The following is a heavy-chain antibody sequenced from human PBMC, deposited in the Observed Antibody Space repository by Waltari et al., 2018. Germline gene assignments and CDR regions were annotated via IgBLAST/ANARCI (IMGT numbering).Heavy chain of an antibody. Sequence: QLHLQESGTGLVKTSDTLSLTCTVSGGSISSSSYYWGCIRHPPGKGLEWIGTIYYSWSTYYNPSLNSRVTISVDTSKNQFSLKLRSVTAAYTALYYCARHLGSPCYVYYFDYWGQGSLVTVSS. D-gene: IGHD5-12*01. J-gene: IGHJ4*02. V-gene: IGHV4-39*01. CDR2: IYYSWST. CDR1: GGSISSSSYY. CDR3: ARHLGSPCYVYYFDY.